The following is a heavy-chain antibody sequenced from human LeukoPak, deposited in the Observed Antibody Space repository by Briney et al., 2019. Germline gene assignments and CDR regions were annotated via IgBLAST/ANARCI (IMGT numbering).Heavy chain of an antibody. Sequence: GGSLRLSCAASGFTFSNYGMHWVRQAPGKGLEWVAVIWYDGSNKYYADSVKGRFTISRDNSKNTLYLQMNSLRAEDTAVYYCVRGDWSFDYWGQGTLVTVSS. J-gene: IGHJ4*02. D-gene: IGHD3-9*01. V-gene: IGHV3-33*01. CDR3: VRGDWSFDY. CDR1: GFTFSNYG. CDR2: IWYDGSNK.